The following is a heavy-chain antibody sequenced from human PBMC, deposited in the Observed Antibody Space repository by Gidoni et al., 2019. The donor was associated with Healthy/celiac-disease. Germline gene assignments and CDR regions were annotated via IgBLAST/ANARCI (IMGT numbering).Heavy chain of an antibody. CDR2: ISSNGGST. CDR1: GFTFSSYA. D-gene: IGHD2-21*01. V-gene: IGHV3-64D*06. J-gene: IGHJ4*02. CDR3: VKAVGAIRDY. Sequence: EVQLVESGGGLVQPGGSLRLSCSASGFTFSSYAMHWVRQAPGKGLEYVSAISSNGGSTYYADSVKGRFTSSRDNSKNTLYLQMSSLRAEDTAVYYCVKAVGAIRDYWGQGTLVTVSS.